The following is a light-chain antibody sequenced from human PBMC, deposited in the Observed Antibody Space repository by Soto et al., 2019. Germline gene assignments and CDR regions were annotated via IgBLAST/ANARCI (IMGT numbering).Light chain of an antibody. J-gene: IGLJ1*01. V-gene: IGLV2-14*01. CDR2: DVT. CDR1: SSDVGCYNY. CDR3: SSSTSSSTYV. Sequence: QSALTQPASVSGSPGQSITISCTGTSSDVGCYNYVSWYQQYPGKAPKVMIYDVTYRPSVVSNRFSGSKSGNTASLTISGLQAEDESDYYCSSSTSSSTYVFGTGTKLTVL.